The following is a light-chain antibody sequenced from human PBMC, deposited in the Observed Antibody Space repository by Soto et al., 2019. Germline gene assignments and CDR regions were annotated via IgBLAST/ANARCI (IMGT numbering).Light chain of an antibody. J-gene: IGLJ1*01. V-gene: IGLV2-14*03. Sequence: QSVLTQPASVSGSPGQSITISCTGTSSDVGGYNYVSWYQQHPGKAPKLMIYDDSNRPSGVSNRFSGSKSGNTASLAISGLQADDEADYYCSSYTSSSALYVFGTGTKLTVL. CDR3: SSYTSSSALYV. CDR1: SSDVGGYNY. CDR2: DDS.